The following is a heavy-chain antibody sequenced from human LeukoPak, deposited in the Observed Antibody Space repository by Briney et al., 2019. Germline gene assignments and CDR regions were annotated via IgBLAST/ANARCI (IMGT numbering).Heavy chain of an antibody. CDR1: GGSISSNY. V-gene: IGHV4-59*01. CDR2: VYYSGST. J-gene: IGHJ6*03. CDR3: ARGGYYMDV. Sequence: SATLSLTCTVSGGSISSNYWSWIRRPPGKGLEWIGYVYYSGSTNYNPSLKSRVTISVVTSKNQFSLKLTSVTAADTAVYYCARGGYYMDVWGKGTTVTVSS.